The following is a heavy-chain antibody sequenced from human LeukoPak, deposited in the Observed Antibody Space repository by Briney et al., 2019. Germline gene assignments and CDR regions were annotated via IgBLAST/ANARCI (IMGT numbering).Heavy chain of an antibody. D-gene: IGHD6-13*01. CDR1: GGSIGTFY. CDR2: INYSGIT. CDR3: ARDSNIAVVGWFDP. V-gene: IGHV4-59*01. J-gene: IGHJ5*02. Sequence: PSETLSLTCAVSGGSIGTFYWSWIRQPPGKGLEWIGYINYSGITTYNPSLKSRVTISVDTSKNQFSLKLSSVTAADTAVYYCARDSNIAVVGWFDPWGQGTLVTVSS.